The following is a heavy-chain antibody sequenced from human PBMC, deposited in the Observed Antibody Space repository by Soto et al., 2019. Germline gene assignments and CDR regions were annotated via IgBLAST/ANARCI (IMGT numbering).Heavy chain of an antibody. CDR3: ARDDNWHDFPSY. J-gene: IGHJ4*02. Sequence: SLRLSCAASGFTFSSYAMHWVRQAPGKGLEWVAVISYDGSNKYYADSVKGRFTISRDNSKNTLYLQMNSLRAEDTAVYYCARDDNWHDFPSYWRQGTLVTV. CDR2: ISYDGSNK. V-gene: IGHV3-30-3*01. CDR1: GFTFSSYA. D-gene: IGHD1-1*01.